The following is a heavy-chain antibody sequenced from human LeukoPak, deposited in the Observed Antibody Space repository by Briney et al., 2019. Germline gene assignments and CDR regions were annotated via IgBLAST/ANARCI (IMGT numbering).Heavy chain of an antibody. Sequence: KPSETLSLTCTVSGGSIGSSTYYWGWIRQPPGKGLEWIGSIYYTGNTYYNPSLKSRFTIYVDTSQNQFSLKLSSVTAADTAVYYCARRVEDYYDSSGYYSDAFDIWGQGTMVTVSS. CDR1: GGSIGSSTYY. V-gene: IGHV4-39*01. CDR2: IYYTGNT. J-gene: IGHJ3*02. CDR3: ARRVEDYYDSSGYYSDAFDI. D-gene: IGHD3-22*01.